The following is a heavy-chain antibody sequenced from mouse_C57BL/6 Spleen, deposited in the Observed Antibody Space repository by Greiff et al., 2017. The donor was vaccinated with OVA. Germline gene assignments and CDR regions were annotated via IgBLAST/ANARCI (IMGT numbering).Heavy chain of an antibody. CDR2: INPSSGYT. CDR3: ARRDGSSPAWFAY. Sequence: VQGVESGAELAKPGASVKLSCKASGYTFTSYWMHWVKQRPGQGLEWIGYINPSSGYTKYNQKFKDKATLTADKSSSTAYMQLSSLTYEDSAVYYCARRDGSSPAWFAYWGQGTLVTVSA. J-gene: IGHJ3*01. V-gene: IGHV1-7*01. CDR1: GYTFTSYW. D-gene: IGHD1-1*01.